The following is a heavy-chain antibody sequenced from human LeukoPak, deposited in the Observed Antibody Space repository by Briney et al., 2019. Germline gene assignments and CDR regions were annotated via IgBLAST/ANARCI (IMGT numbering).Heavy chain of an antibody. V-gene: IGHV1-69*06. CDR3: ASGYYYDTLTGRGNGFYYMDV. Sequence: ASVKVSCKASGGTFSSYAISWVRQAPGQGLEWMGGLIPLFHTVNYAQKFQGRLTISADKSAISTYMELSSLRSEDTAMYYCASGYYYDTLTGRGNGFYYMDVWGKGTTVTVSS. D-gene: IGHD3-9*01. CDR1: GGTFSSYA. J-gene: IGHJ6*03. CDR2: LIPLFHTV.